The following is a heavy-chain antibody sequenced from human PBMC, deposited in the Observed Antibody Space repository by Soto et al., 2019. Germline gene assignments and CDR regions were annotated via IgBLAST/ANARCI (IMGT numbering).Heavy chain of an antibody. D-gene: IGHD2-15*01. CDR2: IYSGGST. V-gene: IGHV3-66*01. CDR3: ARAPLSGGPAY. J-gene: IGHJ4*02. Sequence: EVQLVESGGGLVQPGGSLRLSCAASGFTVNSDYMTWVRQAPGKGLEWVSVIYSGGSTYYTDSVKGRFTISRDNSKNTLYLQMNSLRAEDTAVYYCARAPLSGGPAYWCQGTLVTVSS. CDR1: GFTVNSDY.